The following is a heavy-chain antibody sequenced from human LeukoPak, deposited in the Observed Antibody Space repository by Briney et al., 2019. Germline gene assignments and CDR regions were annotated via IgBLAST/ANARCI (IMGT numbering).Heavy chain of an antibody. CDR2: ISANNGNT. CDR1: GYTFTTYG. V-gene: IGHV1-18*01. CDR3: AREGRDFWSGYYTVGGVDY. J-gene: IGHJ4*02. D-gene: IGHD3-3*01. Sequence: ASVKVSCKASGYTFTTYGISWVRQAPGQGLEWMGWISANNGNTNYAQKLQGRATMTTDTSTSTAYMELRSLRSDDTAVYYCAREGRDFWSGYYTVGGVDYWGQGTLVTVSS.